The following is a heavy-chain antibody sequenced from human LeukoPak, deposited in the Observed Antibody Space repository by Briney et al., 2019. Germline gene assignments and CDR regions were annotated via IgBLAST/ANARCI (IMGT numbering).Heavy chain of an antibody. D-gene: IGHD1-26*01. Sequence: VASVKLSCKVSGYTLTELPIHWVRQAPGKGLEWMGGFDPDDGETVYAQMFQGRVTMTEDTSSDTASMELSSLRYEDTAVYYCATGTSGSYYVGIVRPIDYWGQGTLVTVSS. J-gene: IGHJ4*02. V-gene: IGHV1-24*01. CDR1: GYTLTELP. CDR2: FDPDDGET. CDR3: ATGTSGSYYVGIVRPIDY.